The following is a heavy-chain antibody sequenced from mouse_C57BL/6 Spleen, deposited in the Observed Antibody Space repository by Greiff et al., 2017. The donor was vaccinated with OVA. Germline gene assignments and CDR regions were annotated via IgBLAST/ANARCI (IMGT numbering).Heavy chain of an antibody. V-gene: IGHV8-12*01. CDR2: IYWDDDK. CDR3: ARSGAITRGYWYFDV. Sequence: QVTLKVCGPGILQSSQTLSLTCSFSGFSLSTSGMGVSWIRQPSGKGLEWLAHIYWDDDKRYNPSLKSRLTISKDTSRNQVFLKITSVDTADTATYYCARSGAITRGYWYFDVWGTGTTVTVSS. CDR1: GFSLSTSGMG. J-gene: IGHJ1*03. D-gene: IGHD1-1*01.